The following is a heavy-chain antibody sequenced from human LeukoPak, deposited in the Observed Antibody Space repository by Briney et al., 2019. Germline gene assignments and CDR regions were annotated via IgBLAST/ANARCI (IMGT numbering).Heavy chain of an antibody. J-gene: IGHJ4*02. CDR2: ISTSNGDT. D-gene: IGHD3-16*01. V-gene: IGHV1-18*01. CDR1: GYTFTNYG. Sequence: GASVKVSCQASGYTFTNYGINWVRQAPGQGLEWMGWISTSNGDTTYTQKFQGRVFMTTDTSTNTAYMEVRSLRSDDTAIYYCAREGLGELTLDYWGQGTLVIVST. CDR3: AREGLGELTLDY.